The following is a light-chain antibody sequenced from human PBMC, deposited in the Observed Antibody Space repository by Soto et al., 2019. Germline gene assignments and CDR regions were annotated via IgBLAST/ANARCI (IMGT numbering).Light chain of an antibody. V-gene: IGKV4-1*01. CDR1: QSVLYSSDNKNY. CDR2: WAS. Sequence: DIVMTQSPDSLAVSLGERATINCKSSQSVLYSSDNKNYLTWYQQKPGQPPKLLIYWASTRESGVPDRFSGSESGTDFTLTIRSLQAEDVAVYYCQQYYSTPRTFGQGTKVDIK. J-gene: IGKJ1*01. CDR3: QQYYSTPRT.